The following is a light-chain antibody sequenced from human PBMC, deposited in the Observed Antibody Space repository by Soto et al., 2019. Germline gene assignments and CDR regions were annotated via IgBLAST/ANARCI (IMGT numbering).Light chain of an antibody. J-gene: IGLJ3*02. CDR1: YSNIGAGYD. V-gene: IGLV1-40*01. CDR2: RNT. Sequence: QSVLTQPPSVSGAPGQGVTISCAGTYSNIGAGYDVHWYQQIPGTAPKLLIHRNTLRSSGVPDRFSGSKSGTSASLAITGLQAEDEADYYCCSYAGTYTWVFGGGTKVTVL. CDR3: CSYAGTYTWV.